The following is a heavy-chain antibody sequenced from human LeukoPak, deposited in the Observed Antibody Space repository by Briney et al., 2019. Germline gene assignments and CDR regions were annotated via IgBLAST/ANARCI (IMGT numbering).Heavy chain of an antibody. CDR2: INTNTGNP. D-gene: IGHD2-21*02. V-gene: IGHV7-4-1*02. CDR3: ARVKFFFGDPIPLDY. CDR1: GYTFTSYA. J-gene: IGHJ4*02. Sequence: ASVKVSCKASGYTFTSYAMNWVRQAPGQGLEWMGWINTNTGNPTYAQGFTGRFVFSLDTSVSTAYLQISSLKAEDTAVYYCARVKFFFGDPIPLDYWGQGTLVTVSS.